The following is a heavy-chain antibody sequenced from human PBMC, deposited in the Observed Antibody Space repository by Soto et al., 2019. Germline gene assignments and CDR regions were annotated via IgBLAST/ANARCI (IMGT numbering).Heavy chain of an antibody. J-gene: IGHJ4*02. CDR3: ARRAVTTYHFFDY. V-gene: IGHV3-21*06. Sequence: GGSLRLSCATPGFTFSSFDMDWVRQAPGKGLEWVSSIHRASTYIYYADSVRGRFTISRDNAKSSLYLQMNSLTVEDTAVYYCARRAVTTYHFFDYWGQGALVTVSS. D-gene: IGHD4-17*01. CDR2: IHRASTYI. CDR1: GFTFSSFD.